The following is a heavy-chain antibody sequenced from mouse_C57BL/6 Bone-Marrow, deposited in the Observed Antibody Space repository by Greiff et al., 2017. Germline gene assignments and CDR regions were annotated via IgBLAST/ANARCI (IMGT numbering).Heavy chain of an antibody. V-gene: IGHV1-50*01. CDR3: AREWAIVMDY. J-gene: IGHJ2*01. CDR1: GYTFTSYW. CDR2: IDPSDSYT. D-gene: IGHD2-5*01. Sequence: QVQLQQPGAELVKPGASVKLSCKASGYTFTSYWMQWVKQRPGQGLEWIGEIDPSDSYTNYNQKFKGKATLTVDTSSSTAYMQLSSLTSEDSAVYYCAREWAIVMDYWGQGTALTVSS.